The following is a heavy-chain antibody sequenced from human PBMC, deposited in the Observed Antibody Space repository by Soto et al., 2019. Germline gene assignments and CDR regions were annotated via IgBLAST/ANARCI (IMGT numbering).Heavy chain of an antibody. D-gene: IGHD3-22*01. CDR2: INSDGSST. CDR3: ASTQYYYDSSGYGFDY. J-gene: IGHJ4*02. Sequence: EVQLVESGGGLVQPGGSLRLSCAASGFTFSSYWMHWVRQAPGKGLVGVSRINSDGSSTSNADSVKGRFTIPRDNAKNTLYLQMNSLRAEDTAVYYCASTQYYYDSSGYGFDYWGQGTLVTVSS. V-gene: IGHV3-74*01. CDR1: GFTFSSYW.